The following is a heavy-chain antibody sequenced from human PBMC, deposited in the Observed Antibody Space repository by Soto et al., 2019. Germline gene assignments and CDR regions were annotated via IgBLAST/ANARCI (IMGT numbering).Heavy chain of an antibody. CDR2: ISGSGGST. V-gene: IGHV3-23*01. D-gene: IGHD4-4*01. Sequence: EVQLLESGGGLVQPGGSLRLSCAASGFTFSSYAMSWVRQAPGKGLEWVSAISGSGGSTYYADSVKGRFTISRDNSKNTLNLQMNSLRAEDKAVYYCAKGEDYSNYGYFDYWGQGTLVTVSS. CDR3: AKGEDYSNYGYFDY. CDR1: GFTFSSYA. J-gene: IGHJ4*02.